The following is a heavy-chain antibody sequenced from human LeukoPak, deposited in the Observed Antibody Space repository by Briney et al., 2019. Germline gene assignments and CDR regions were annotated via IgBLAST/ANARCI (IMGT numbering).Heavy chain of an antibody. D-gene: IGHD3-16*02. CDR3: ARDSSDDYVWGSYRYTEGLFDY. J-gene: IGHJ4*02. Sequence: ASVKVSCKASGYTFTSYGISWVRQAPGQGLEWMGWISAYNGNTNYAQKLQGRVTMTTDTSTSTAYMELRSLRSDDTAVYYCARDSSDDYVWGSYRYTEGLFDYWGQGTLVTVSS. CDR1: GYTFTSYG. V-gene: IGHV1-18*01. CDR2: ISAYNGNT.